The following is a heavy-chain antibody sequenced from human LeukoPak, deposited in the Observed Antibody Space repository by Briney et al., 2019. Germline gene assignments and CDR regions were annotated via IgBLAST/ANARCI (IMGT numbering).Heavy chain of an antibody. Sequence: GGSLRLSCAASGFTFDDYAMHWVRQAPGKGLEWVSGISWNSGSIGYADSVKGRFTISRDNAENSLYLQMNSLRVEDMALYYCAKDINYDSSGRFDYWGQGTLVTVSS. CDR2: ISWNSGSI. CDR1: GFTFDDYA. CDR3: AKDINYDSSGRFDY. D-gene: IGHD3-22*01. J-gene: IGHJ4*02. V-gene: IGHV3-9*03.